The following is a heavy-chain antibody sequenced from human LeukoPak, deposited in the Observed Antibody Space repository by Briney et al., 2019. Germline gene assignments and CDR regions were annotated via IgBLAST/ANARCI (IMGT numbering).Heavy chain of an antibody. J-gene: IGHJ4*02. CDR1: GFTFSSYG. Sequence: GGSLRLSCAASGFTFSSYGMHWVRQAPGKGLEWVAFIRYDGSNKYYADSVKGRFTISRDNSKNTLYLQMNSLRAEDTAVYYCAKGPRGYDILTGYYGGLDYWGQGTLVTVSS. CDR2: IRYDGSNK. CDR3: AKGPRGYDILTGYYGGLDY. D-gene: IGHD3-9*01. V-gene: IGHV3-30*02.